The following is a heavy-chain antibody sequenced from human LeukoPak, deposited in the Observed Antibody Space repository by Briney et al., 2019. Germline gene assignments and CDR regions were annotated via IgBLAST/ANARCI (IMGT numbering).Heavy chain of an antibody. CDR1: GFTFSSYG. CDR2: IWYDGSNK. Sequence: GGSLRLSCAASGFTFSSYGMHWVRQAPGKGLEWVAVIWYDGSNKYYADSVKGRFTISRDNSKNTLYLQMNSLRAEDTAVYYCAREDPPNYYYYGMDVWGQGTTVTVSS. V-gene: IGHV3-33*01. J-gene: IGHJ6*02. CDR3: AREDPPNYYYYGMDV.